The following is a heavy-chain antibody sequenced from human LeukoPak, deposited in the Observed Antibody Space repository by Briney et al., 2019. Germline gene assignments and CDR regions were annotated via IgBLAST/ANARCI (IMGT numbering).Heavy chain of an antibody. CDR1: GFTFSSYG. CDR3: ARTPIAARLPLYYFDY. CDR2: ISYDGSNK. D-gene: IGHD6-6*01. Sequence: GGSLRLSCAASGFTFSSYGMHWVRQAPGKGLEWVAVISYDGSNKYYADSVKGRFTISRDNSKNTLYLQMNSLRAEDTAVYYCARTPIAARLPLYYFDYWGQGTLVTVSS. V-gene: IGHV3-30*03. J-gene: IGHJ4*02.